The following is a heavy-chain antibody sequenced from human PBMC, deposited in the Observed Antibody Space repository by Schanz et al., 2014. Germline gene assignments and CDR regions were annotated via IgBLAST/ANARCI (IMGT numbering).Heavy chain of an antibody. J-gene: IGHJ3*02. CDR3: AKGRFGELSAFDI. CDR1: GFTFSSYD. V-gene: IGHV3-23*04. D-gene: IGHD3-10*01. Sequence: VQLVESGGGVVQPGRSLRLSCVASGFTFSSYDVFWIRQAPGKGLEWVAAVSSRSDEIKYADSVRGRFTISRDNSRSTMYLQMNSLRAEDTAVYYCAKGRFGELSAFDIWGQGTMVTVSS. CDR2: VSSRSDEI.